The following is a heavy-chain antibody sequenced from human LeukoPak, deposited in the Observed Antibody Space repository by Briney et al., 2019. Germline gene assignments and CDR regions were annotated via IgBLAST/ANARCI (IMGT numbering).Heavy chain of an antibody. J-gene: IGHJ4*02. D-gene: IGHD1/OR15-1a*01. CDR2: INYFGST. CDR1: GGSFSDYY. V-gene: IGHV4-34*01. CDR3: ARGYREHQTFYSAHYFDY. Sequence: SETLSLTCAVYGGSFSDYYWNWIRQPPGKGVEWIGEINYFGSTNYNPSLKSRVTISGDTSKNQFSLRLNSVTAADTAVYYCARGYREHQTFYSAHYFDYWAQGTLVTVSS.